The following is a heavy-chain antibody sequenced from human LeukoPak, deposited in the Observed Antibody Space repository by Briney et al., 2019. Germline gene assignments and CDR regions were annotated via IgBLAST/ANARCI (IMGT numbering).Heavy chain of an antibody. J-gene: IGHJ4*02. V-gene: IGHV1-18*01. Sequence: GASVKVSCKASGYTFTIYGISWVRQAPGQGLEWMGWISAYNGNTNYAQKLQGRVTMTTDTSTSTAYMELRSLRSDDTAVYYCAREHTDYYDSSGYYYWGQGTLVTVSS. CDR1: GYTFTIYG. D-gene: IGHD3-22*01. CDR2: ISAYNGNT. CDR3: AREHTDYYDSSGYYY.